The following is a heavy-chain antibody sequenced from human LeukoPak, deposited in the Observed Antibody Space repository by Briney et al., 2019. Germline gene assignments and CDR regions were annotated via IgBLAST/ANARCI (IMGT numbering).Heavy chain of an antibody. Sequence: PSETLSLTCAVSGGSISSSNWWSWVRQPPGKGLEWIGEIYHSGSTNYNPSLRSRVTILVDKSRNQFSLKLNSVTAADTAVYYCATTDGYYYDSSGYYGEYGMDVWGQGTTVTVSS. CDR3: ATTDGYYYDSSGYYGEYGMDV. V-gene: IGHV4-4*02. CDR2: IYHSGST. J-gene: IGHJ6*02. D-gene: IGHD3-22*01. CDR1: GGSISSSNW.